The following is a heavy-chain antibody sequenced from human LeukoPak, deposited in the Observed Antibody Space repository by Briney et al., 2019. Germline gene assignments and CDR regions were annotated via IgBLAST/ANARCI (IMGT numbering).Heavy chain of an antibody. Sequence: SETLSLTCAVSGYSISSTNWWGWIRQPPGKGLEWIGYIYYTGNNNYNPSLKSRVTMSVDTSKNQFSLKLSSVTAADTAVYYCGRPLSYYSDSSGDDAFDIWGQGTMVTVSS. CDR3: GRPLSYYSDSSGDDAFDI. CDR2: IYYTGNN. J-gene: IGHJ3*02. V-gene: IGHV4-28*01. CDR1: GYSISSTNW. D-gene: IGHD3-22*01.